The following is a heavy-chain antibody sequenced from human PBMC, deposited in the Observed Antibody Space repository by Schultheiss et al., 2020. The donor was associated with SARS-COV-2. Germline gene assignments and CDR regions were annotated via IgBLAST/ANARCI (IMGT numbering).Heavy chain of an antibody. V-gene: IGHV3-48*03. D-gene: IGHD6-19*01. CDR1: GFTFSSYE. CDR2: ISSSGSTI. CDR3: ARDQYSSGWT. Sequence: GRSLRLSCAASGFTFSSYEMNWVRQAPGKGLEWVSYISSSGSTIYYADSVKGRFTISRDNAKNSLYLQMNSLRAEDTAVYYCARDQYSSGWTWGQGTLVTVSS. J-gene: IGHJ5*02.